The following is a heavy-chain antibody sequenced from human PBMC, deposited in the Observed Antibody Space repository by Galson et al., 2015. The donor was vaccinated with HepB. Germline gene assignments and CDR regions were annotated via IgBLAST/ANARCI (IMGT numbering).Heavy chain of an antibody. D-gene: IGHD4/OR15-4a*01. CDR1: DYTFTSNG. V-gene: IGHV1-18*04. Sequence: DYTFTSNGISWVRQTPGQGLEWLGWISTYGGNTNYAQKFQGRITLTRDTSTSIAYVELRSLRSDDTAVYYCARDRDYRFDYWGQGTLVTVSS. CDR2: ISTYGGNT. CDR3: ARDRDYRFDY. J-gene: IGHJ4*02.